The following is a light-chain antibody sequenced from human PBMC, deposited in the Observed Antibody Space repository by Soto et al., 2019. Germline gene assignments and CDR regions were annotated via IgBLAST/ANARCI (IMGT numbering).Light chain of an antibody. CDR3: QQYGTSPPEYT. CDR2: GAS. Sequence: EIVLTQSPGTLSLSPGERVTLSCRASQSVSASFLAWYQQKPGQAPRLLIYGASSRATGIPDRFSGGGSETDFTLTISRLEPEDFAVYYCQQYGTSPPEYTFGQGTKLEIK. J-gene: IGKJ2*01. CDR1: QSVSASF. V-gene: IGKV3-20*01.